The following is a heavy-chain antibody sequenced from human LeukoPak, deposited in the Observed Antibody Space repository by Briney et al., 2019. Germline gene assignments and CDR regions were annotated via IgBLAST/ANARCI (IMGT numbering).Heavy chain of an antibody. CDR2: SYSDGST. V-gene: IGHV3-53*01. D-gene: IGHD3-16*02. CDR1: GFTVSTDH. Sequence: GSLRLSWAASGFTVSTDHLSWVRPAPSKGLEWVAVSYSDGSTYHRESVKGRFSISRDNSKNTLYLEMHSLRAEDTAVYYCARVWELSFDHWGQGSLVTVSS. J-gene: IGHJ4*02. CDR3: ARVWELSFDH.